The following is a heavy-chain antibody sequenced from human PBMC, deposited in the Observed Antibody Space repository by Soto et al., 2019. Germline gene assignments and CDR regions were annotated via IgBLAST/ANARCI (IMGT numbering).Heavy chain of an antibody. Sequence: GGSLRLSCAASGFTFSSYGMHWVRQAPGKGLEWVAVISYDGSNKYYADSVKGRFTISRDNSKNTLYLQMNSLRAEDTAVYYCAKEVVVAATSVRYYGMDVWGQGTTVTVSS. CDR1: GFTFSSYG. J-gene: IGHJ6*02. CDR3: AKEVVVAATSVRYYGMDV. CDR2: ISYDGSNK. V-gene: IGHV3-30*18. D-gene: IGHD2-15*01.